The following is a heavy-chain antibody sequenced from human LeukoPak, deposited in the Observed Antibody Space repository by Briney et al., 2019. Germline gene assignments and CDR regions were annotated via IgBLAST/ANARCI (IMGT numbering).Heavy chain of an antibody. D-gene: IGHD2/OR15-2a*01. Sequence: ASVKVSCKASGYTFTSYYMHWVRQAPGQGLEWMGIINPSGGSTSYAQKFQGRVTMTRDTSTSTVYTELSSLRSEDTAVYYCARDLSPERGYYYYGMDVWGQGTTVTVSS. CDR1: GYTFTSYY. J-gene: IGHJ6*02. CDR2: INPSGGST. V-gene: IGHV1-46*01. CDR3: ARDLSPERGYYYYGMDV.